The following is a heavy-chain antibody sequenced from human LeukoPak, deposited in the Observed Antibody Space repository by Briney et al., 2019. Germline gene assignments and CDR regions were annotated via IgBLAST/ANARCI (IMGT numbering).Heavy chain of an antibody. CDR2: IYPGDSDT. D-gene: IGHD2-15*01. CDR1: GYSFSSYW. J-gene: IGHJ4*02. Sequence: GESLKISCKGSGYSFSSYWIGWVRQTPGKGPEWMGVIYPGDSDTRYSPSFQGQVTISADKSISTAYLQWSSLKASDSAMYYCARCCSGGNCYSFDYWGQGSLVTVSS. CDR3: ARCCSGGNCYSFDY. V-gene: IGHV5-51*01.